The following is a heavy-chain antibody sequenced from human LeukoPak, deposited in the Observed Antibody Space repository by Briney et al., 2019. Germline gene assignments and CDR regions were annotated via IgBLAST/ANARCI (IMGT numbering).Heavy chain of an antibody. CDR2: IYYSGST. D-gene: IGHD5-18*01. Sequence: SETLSLTCTVSGGSISSYYWSWIRQPPGKGLEWIGYIYYSGSTNYNPSLKSRVTISVDTSKNQFSLKLSSVTAADTAVYYCARASGYSYGTLDAFDIWGQGTMVTVSS. CDR1: GGSISSYY. J-gene: IGHJ3*02. CDR3: ARASGYSYGTLDAFDI. V-gene: IGHV4-59*08.